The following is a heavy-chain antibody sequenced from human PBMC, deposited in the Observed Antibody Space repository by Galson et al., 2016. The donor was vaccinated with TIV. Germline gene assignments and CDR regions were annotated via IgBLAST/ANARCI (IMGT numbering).Heavy chain of an antibody. CDR2: VNPGGSTI. D-gene: IGHD4-17*01. J-gene: IGHJ3*02. Sequence: QSGAEVKKPGQSLKISCTPSGYSFASQWIAWVRQVPGRGLEWVGVVNPGGSTIRYSPPFQGQVTISSDKSINTAYPQWISLRASDTATYYCARQYDFGDYRGDAFDTWGQGTVVIVSS. V-gene: IGHV5-51*03. CDR3: ARQYDFGDYRGDAFDT. CDR1: GYSFASQW.